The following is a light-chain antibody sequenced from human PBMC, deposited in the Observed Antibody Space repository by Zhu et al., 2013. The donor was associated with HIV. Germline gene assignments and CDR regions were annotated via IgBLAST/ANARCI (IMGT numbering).Light chain of an antibody. J-gene: IGKJ1*01. CDR1: QRISSY. CDR3: LQDYNYPWT. Sequence: IQMTQSPSSLSASVGDRVTITCRASQRISSYLNWYRHKPGKAPKLLIYAASSLQSGVPSRFSGSGSGTDFTLTISSLQPEDFATYYCLQDYNYPWTFGQGTKVEIK. CDR2: AAS. V-gene: IGKV1-6*01.